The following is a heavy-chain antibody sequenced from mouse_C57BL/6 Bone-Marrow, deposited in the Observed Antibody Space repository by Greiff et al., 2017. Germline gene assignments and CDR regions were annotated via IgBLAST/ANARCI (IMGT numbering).Heavy chain of an antibody. V-gene: IGHV1-66*01. J-gene: IGHJ2*01. CDR3: ARYGSGMGPLFDY. Sequence: QVQLQQSGPELVKPGASVKISCKASGYSFTSYYIHWVKQRPGQGLEWIGWIYPGSGNTKYNEKFKGKAPLTADTSSSTAYMQLSSLTSEDAAVYYCARYGSGMGPLFDYWGQGTTLTVSS. D-gene: IGHD2-2*01. CDR1: GYSFTSYY. CDR2: IYPGSGNT.